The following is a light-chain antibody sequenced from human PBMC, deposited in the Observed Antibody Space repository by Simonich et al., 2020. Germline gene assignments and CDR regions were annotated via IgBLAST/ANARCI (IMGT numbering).Light chain of an antibody. CDR2: GAS. CDR3: QQRSNWPMYT. CDR1: QSVSSN. J-gene: IGKJ2*01. Sequence: EIVMTQSPATLSVSPGERATLSCRASQSVSSNLAWYQQTPGQAPRLLIYGASNRATGIPARFSGSGSGTDFTLTISSLEPEDFAVYYCQQRSNWPMYTFGQGTKLEIK. V-gene: IGKV3-11*01.